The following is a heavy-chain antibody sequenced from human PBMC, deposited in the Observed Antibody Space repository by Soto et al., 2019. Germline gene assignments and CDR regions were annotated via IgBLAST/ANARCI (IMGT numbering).Heavy chain of an antibody. CDR3: VRDPSRGNDWARYVDL. V-gene: IGHV3-48*01. J-gene: IGHJ2*01. CDR2: ISLSSANI. CDR1: GFSLYNYA. Sequence: EVQLVESGGGLIQHGGSLRLSCAASGFSLYNYAMDWVRQAPGQGLERVSYISLSSANIHYADSVRGRFTVSRDNAKNSLYLQMNSLRAEDTAVYYCVRDPSRGNDWARYVDLWGRGTLVTVSS. D-gene: IGHD1-1*01.